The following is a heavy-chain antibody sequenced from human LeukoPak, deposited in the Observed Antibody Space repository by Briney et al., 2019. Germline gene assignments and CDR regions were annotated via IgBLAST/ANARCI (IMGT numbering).Heavy chain of an antibody. J-gene: IGHJ4*02. CDR2: ISAYNGDK. CDR1: GYTFTSFG. D-gene: IGHD5-18*01. Sequence: ASVKVSCKASGYTFTSFGISWVRQAPGQGPEWMGWISAYNGDKKYAQKLQGRVTMTTDTSTSTAYMELRSLRSDDTAVYYCARDFSRRYSYGYGLFDYWGQGTLVTVSS. V-gene: IGHV1-18*01. CDR3: ARDFSRRYSYGYGLFDY.